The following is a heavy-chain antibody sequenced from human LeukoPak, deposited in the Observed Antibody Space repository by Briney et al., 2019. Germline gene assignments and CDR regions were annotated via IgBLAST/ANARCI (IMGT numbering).Heavy chain of an antibody. V-gene: IGHV3-30*18. D-gene: IGHD1-7*01. CDR3: AKDSISWNYDLGY. J-gene: IGHJ4*02. CDR2: ISYDGSNK. CDR1: GFTFSSYG. Sequence: PGGSLRLSCAASGFTFSSYGMHWVRQAPGKGLEWVAVISYDGSNKYYADSVKGRFTISRDNSKNTLYLQMNSLRAEDTAVYYCAKDSISWNYDLGYWGQGTLVTVSS.